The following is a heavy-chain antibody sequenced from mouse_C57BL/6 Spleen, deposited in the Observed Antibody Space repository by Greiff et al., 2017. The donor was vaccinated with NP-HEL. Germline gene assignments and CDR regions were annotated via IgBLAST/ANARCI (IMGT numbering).Heavy chain of an antibody. V-gene: IGHV5-6*01. CDR3: ARHDGYPYYYAMDY. CDR2: ISSGGSYT. D-gene: IGHD2-3*01. Sequence: VKPGGSLKLSCAASGFTFSSYGMSWVRQTPDKRLEWVATISSGGSYTYYPDSVKGRFTISRDNAKNTLYLQMSSLKSEDTAMYYCARHDGYPYYYAMDYWGQGTSVTVSS. CDR1: GFTFSSYG. J-gene: IGHJ4*01.